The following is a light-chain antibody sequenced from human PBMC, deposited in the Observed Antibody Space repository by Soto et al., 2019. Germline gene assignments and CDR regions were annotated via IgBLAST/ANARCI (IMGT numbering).Light chain of an antibody. CDR1: QSVSSRY. J-gene: IGKJ2*01. CDR3: QQYGGSPLYT. CDR2: GTS. V-gene: IGKV3-20*01. Sequence: EGVLTQSPGTLSLSPGERVTLSCRASQSVSSRYLAWYQQKPGQAPRLGIYGTSTRATGIPDRFSGSGSGTDFTLTISRLEPEDFGVYYCQQYGGSPLYTFGQGTQLEIK.